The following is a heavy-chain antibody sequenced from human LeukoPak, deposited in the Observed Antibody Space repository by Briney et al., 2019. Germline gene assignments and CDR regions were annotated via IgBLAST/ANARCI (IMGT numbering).Heavy chain of an antibody. D-gene: IGHD4-23*01. CDR2: IYSSGST. V-gene: IGHV4-4*07. J-gene: IGHJ4*02. Sequence: SETLSLTCTVSGGSISSYYWSWIRQPAGKGLEWIGHIYSSGSTNYNPSLKSRVTMSIDTSKNQFSLKLSSVTAADTAVCYCARSDLVVIPFDYWGQGTLVTVSS. CDR3: ARSDLVVIPFDY. CDR1: GGSISSYY.